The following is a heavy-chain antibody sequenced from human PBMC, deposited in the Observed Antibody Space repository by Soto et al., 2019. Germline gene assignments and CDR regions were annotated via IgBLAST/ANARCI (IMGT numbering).Heavy chain of an antibody. CDR2: LYSGGTA. Sequence: GGSLRLSCAASGLTVSANYMNWVRQAPGKGLEWVSLLYSGGTAYYADSVRGRFTISRDNSKNTLYLQMNSLRVEDTAVYFCARARSSTMIVVTNHWYFDLWGRGTLVTVSS. V-gene: IGHV3-53*01. CDR1: GLTVSANY. J-gene: IGHJ2*01. CDR3: ARARSSTMIVVTNHWYFDL. D-gene: IGHD3-22*01.